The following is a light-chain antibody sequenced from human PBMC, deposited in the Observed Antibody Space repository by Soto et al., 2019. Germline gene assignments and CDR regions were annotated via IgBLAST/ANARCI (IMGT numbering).Light chain of an antibody. CDR2: DVS. J-gene: IGLJ1*01. V-gene: IGLV2-14*01. CDR3: CSYTRSATLI. CDR1: SGDIGDYNY. Sequence: QSVLTQPASVSGSPGQSITISCVGTSGDIGDYNYVSWYQQHPGKVPKVIIYDVSNRPSGVSYRFSGTKSGNTASLTVSGLQAEDEADYYCCSYTRSATLIFGTGTKVTV.